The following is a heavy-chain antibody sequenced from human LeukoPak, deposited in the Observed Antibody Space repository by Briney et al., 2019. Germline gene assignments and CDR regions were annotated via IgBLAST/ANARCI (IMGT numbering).Heavy chain of an antibody. Sequence: GSLRLSCAASGFTFSDYYMSWIRQAPGKGLEWVSYISSSGTYTDYADSVKGRFTISRDNAKNSLYLQMNSLRAEDTAVYYCARERSSASATNDYWGQGTLVTVSS. J-gene: IGHJ4*02. V-gene: IGHV3-11*05. CDR2: ISSSGTYT. CDR1: GFTFSDYY. CDR3: ARERSSASATNDY.